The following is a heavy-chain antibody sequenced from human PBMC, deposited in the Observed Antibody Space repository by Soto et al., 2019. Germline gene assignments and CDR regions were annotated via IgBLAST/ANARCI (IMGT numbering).Heavy chain of an antibody. CDR2: ISPDGGEI. V-gene: IGHV3-7*01. Sequence: ESGGGLVQPGGSLRLSCAASGFTFSNIWMSWVRRSPEKGPEWVASISPDGGEIYYVDSVKGRFTISRDNTRNSLYLQMNSLRADDTAVYYCAKGPRWGQGTLVTVSS. CDR3: AKGPR. CDR1: GFTFSNIW. J-gene: IGHJ4*02.